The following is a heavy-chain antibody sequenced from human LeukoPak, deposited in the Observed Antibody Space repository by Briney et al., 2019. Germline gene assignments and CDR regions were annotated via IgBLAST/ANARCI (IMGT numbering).Heavy chain of an antibody. V-gene: IGHV1-69*04. D-gene: IGHD3-22*01. CDR2: IIPILGIA. Sequence: ASVKVSCKASGYTFTSYGISWVRQAPGQGLEWMGRIIPILGIANYAQKFQGRVTITADKSTSTAYMELSSLRSEDTAVYYCARASYDSSGLFDYWGQGTLVTVSS. CDR3: ARASYDSSGLFDY. J-gene: IGHJ4*02. CDR1: GYTFTSYG.